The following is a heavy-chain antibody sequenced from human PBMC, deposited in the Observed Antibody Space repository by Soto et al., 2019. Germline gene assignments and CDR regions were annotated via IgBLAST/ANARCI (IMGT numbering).Heavy chain of an antibody. D-gene: IGHD3-9*01. CDR2: IYYSGST. J-gene: IGHJ4*02. Sequence: SETLSLTCTVSGGSISSSSYYWGWIRQPPGKGLEWIGSIYYSGSTYYNPSLKSRVTISVDTSKNQFSLKLSSVTAADTAVYYCARQKLGYDILTGCWDYWGQGTLVTV. CDR3: ARQKLGYDILTGCWDY. V-gene: IGHV4-39*01. CDR1: GGSISSSSYY.